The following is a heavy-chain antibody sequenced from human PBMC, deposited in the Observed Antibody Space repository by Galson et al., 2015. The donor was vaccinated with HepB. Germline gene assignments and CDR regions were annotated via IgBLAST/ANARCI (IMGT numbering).Heavy chain of an antibody. CDR3: ARGALVVAVGATQNNWFDP. V-gene: IGHV1-18*01. D-gene: IGHD2-15*01. J-gene: IGHJ5*02. Sequence: SVKVSCKASGYTFSSYSITWVRQAPGQGLEWVGWISPHNRYTDYAQNFQGRVTMTTDTSTSTAYMELRSQRSDDTAVYYCARGALVVAVGATQNNWFDPWGRGTLVTVSS. CDR2: ISPHNRYT. CDR1: GYTFSSYS.